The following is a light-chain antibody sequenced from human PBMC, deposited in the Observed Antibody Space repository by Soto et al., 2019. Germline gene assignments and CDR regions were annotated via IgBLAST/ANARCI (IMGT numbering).Light chain of an antibody. CDR2: GAS. CDR1: QNIRDY. Sequence: DIQMTQSPSSLSASVGDRVTITCRASQNIRDYLNWYQQKPGKPPKLLIYGASTLQSGAPSRFSGGGFGSDFTLIISSLQPEDFESYYCQQTYISPPTFGGGTKVDIK. CDR3: QQTYISPPT. J-gene: IGKJ4*01. V-gene: IGKV1-39*01.